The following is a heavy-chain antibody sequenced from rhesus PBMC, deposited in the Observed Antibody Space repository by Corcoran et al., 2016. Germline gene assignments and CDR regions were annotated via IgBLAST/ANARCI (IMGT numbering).Heavy chain of an antibody. CDR2: ISGSSGST. J-gene: IGHJ4*01. D-gene: IGHD2-33*01. Sequence: QVQLQESGPGLVKPSETLSLTCAVSGGSVSSSNWWSWIRQPPGKGLEWIGYISGSSGSTYYNPSRKSRVTISTDTSKNQFSLKLSSVTAADTAVYYCAREAPANYWGQGVLVTVSS. CDR1: GGSVSSSNW. V-gene: IGHV4-65*01. CDR3: AREAPANY.